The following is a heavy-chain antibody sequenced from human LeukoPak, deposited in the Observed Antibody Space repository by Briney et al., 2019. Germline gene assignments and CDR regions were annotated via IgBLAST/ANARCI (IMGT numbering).Heavy chain of an antibody. D-gene: IGHD6-19*01. CDR2: ISIRSSYK. V-gene: IGHV3-21*01. J-gene: IGHJ4*02. CDR1: GYTFRSYN. Sequence: GGTLRLSCAASGYTFRSYNMNWVPRPPGKGLEGVTYISIRSSYKFYAESVKGRFTISRHNDKNCLYVQMNSLRAEDSAVFFCARQGKWLVRALDYWGQGTLVTVSS. CDR3: ARQGKWLVRALDY.